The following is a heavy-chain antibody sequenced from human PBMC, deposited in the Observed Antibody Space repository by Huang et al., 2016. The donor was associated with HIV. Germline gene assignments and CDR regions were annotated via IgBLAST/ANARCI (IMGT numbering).Heavy chain of an antibody. D-gene: IGHD6-13*01. CDR1: GGSISSSSYY. CDR3: AAHGRIVGIPAAPLRFDP. CDR2: SYHSGTT. V-gene: IGHV4-39*01. J-gene: IGHJ5*02. Sequence: QLQLQESGPGLVKPSETLSLTCTVSGGSISSSSYYWGWIHQPPGKGLEWIGSSYHSGTTYSNPSLKSRVTISVDTSRTQFSLKLSSVTAADTAVYYCAAHGRIVGIPAAPLRFDPWGQGTLVTVSS.